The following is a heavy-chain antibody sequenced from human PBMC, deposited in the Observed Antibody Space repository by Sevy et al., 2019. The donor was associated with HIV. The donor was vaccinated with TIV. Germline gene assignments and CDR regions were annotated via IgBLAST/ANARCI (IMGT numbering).Heavy chain of an antibody. CDR3: ARVVVYYDANYCDF. J-gene: IGHJ4*02. CDR2: ISGSSGTI. CDR1: GFSFSQYS. V-gene: IGHV3-48*02. D-gene: IGHD3-22*01. Sequence: GGCLRLSCAASGFSFSQYSMNWVRQAPGKGLEWLSYISGSSGTIYYAGSVKGRFTISRDNAKNSVYLQMNSLRDEDSAVYYCARVVVYYDANYCDFWGQGAMVTVSS.